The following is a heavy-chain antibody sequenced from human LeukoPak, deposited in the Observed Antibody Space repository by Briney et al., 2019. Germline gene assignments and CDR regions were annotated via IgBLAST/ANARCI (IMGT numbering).Heavy chain of an antibody. J-gene: IGHJ4*02. D-gene: IGHD6-6*01. Sequence: ASVKVSCKASGYIFTNYGFSWVRQAPGQGLEWMGWISAYNSNTNYAQKLQGRVTMTTDTSTSTAYMELRSLNSDDTAVYYCARVEEQHVVAYFDYWGQGTLVTVSS. CDR1: GYIFTNYG. CDR2: ISAYNSNT. CDR3: ARVEEQHVVAYFDY. V-gene: IGHV1-18*01.